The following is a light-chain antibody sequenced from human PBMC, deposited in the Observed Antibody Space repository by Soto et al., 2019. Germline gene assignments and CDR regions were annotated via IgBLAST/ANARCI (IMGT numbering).Light chain of an antibody. CDR3: CAYAGSSTFVI. V-gene: IGLV2-23*02. J-gene: IGLJ2*01. Sequence: QSALTQPASVSGSPGQSITISCTGTRSDVGSYNLVSWYQQHPGKVPKLMIYEVTKRPSGVSNRFSGSKSGNTASLTISGLQAEDEAEYYCCAYAGSSTFVIFGGGTKLTVL. CDR1: RSDVGSYNL. CDR2: EVT.